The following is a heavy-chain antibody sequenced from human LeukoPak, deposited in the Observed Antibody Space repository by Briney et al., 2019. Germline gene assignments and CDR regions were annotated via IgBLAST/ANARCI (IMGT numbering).Heavy chain of an antibody. V-gene: IGHV1-2*02. CDR2: INPNSGGT. D-gene: IGHD6-13*01. CDR1: GYTFTGYY. Sequence: ASVKVSCKASGYTFTGYYMHWVRQAPGQGLEWMGWINPNSGGTNYAQKFQSRVTMTRDTSISTAYMELSRLRSDDTAVYYCARVSSSSWMGPRAFDIWGQGTMVTVSS. CDR3: ARVSSSSWMGPRAFDI. J-gene: IGHJ3*02.